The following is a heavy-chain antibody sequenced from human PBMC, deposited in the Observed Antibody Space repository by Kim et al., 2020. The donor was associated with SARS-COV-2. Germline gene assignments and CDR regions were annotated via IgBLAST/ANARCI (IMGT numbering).Heavy chain of an antibody. Sequence: GGSLRLSCAASGFTVSSNYMSWVRQAPGKGLEWVAVIYSGGSTYYADSVKGRFTISRDNSKNTLYLQMNSLRAEDTAVYYCARVNDILTGYYNWYFDLWGRGTLGTVSS. CDR3: ARVNDILTGYYNWYFDL. V-gene: IGHV3-66*01. CDR1: GFTVSSNY. CDR2: IYSGGST. D-gene: IGHD3-9*01. J-gene: IGHJ2*01.